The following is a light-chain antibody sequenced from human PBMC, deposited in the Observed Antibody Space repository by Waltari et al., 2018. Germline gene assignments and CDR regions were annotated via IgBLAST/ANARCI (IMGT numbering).Light chain of an antibody. CDR2: GNT. J-gene: IGLJ2*01. CDR3: QAYDRSLSGSV. V-gene: IGLV1-40*01. CDR1: SSNTGAGYD. Sequence: QSVLTQPPSVSGAPGQRVTIPCTGSSSNTGAGYDVNWYQQLPGTAPKLLIYGNTNRLSGVPDRFSGSKSGASASLAITGLQAEDEAEYYCQAYDRSLSGSVFGGGTKLTVL.